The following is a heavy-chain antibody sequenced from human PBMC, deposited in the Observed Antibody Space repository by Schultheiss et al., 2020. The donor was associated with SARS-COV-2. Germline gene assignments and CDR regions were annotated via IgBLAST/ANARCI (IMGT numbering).Heavy chain of an antibody. D-gene: IGHD4-17*01. J-gene: IGHJ6*02. CDR2: INAGNGNT. CDR1: GYTFTSYA. CDR3: AGTIDYGDYVGSMDV. V-gene: IGHV1-3*01. Sequence: ASVKVSCKASGYTFTSYAMHWVRQAPGQRLEWMGWINAGNGNTKYSQKFQGRVTMTTDTSTSTAYMELRSLRSDDTAVYYCAGTIDYGDYVGSMDVWGQGTTVTVSS.